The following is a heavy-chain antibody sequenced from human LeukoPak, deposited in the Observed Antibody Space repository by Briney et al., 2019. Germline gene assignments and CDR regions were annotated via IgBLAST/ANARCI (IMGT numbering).Heavy chain of an antibody. CDR2: INSAYTT. Sequence: PGGSLRLSCAASGFTFSSYAMSWVRQAPGKGLEWVSVINSAYTTYYADSVKGRFTISRDNAKNSLYLQMNSLRAEDTALYYCARALFVVVPAAPFDYWGQGTLVTVSS. V-gene: IGHV3-23*01. CDR3: ARALFVVVPAAPFDY. CDR1: GFTFSSYA. J-gene: IGHJ4*02. D-gene: IGHD2-2*01.